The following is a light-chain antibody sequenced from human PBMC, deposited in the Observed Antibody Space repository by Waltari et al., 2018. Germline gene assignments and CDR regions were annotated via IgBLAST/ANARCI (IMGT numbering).Light chain of an antibody. CDR3: QQVNSDPFT. CDR2: AAS. J-gene: IGKJ4*01. Sequence: IQLTQSPSSLSASVGDRVTITCRASQDVSSYLAWYQQKPGKAPKVLIYAASGLKSGVRGRFRGSRSGTDFTLTISSLQPEDIATYYCQQVNSDPFTFGGGTKVEIK. V-gene: IGKV1-9*01. CDR1: QDVSSY.